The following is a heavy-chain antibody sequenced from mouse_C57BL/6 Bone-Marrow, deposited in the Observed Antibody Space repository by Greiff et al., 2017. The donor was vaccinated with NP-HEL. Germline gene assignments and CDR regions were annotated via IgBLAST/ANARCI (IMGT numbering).Heavy chain of an antibody. CDR2: IYPRSGNT. CDR1: GYTFTSYG. Sequence: LQESGAELARPGASVKLSCKASGYTFTSYGISWVKQRTGQGLEWIGEIYPRSGNTYYNEKFKGKATLTADKSSSTAYMELRSLTSEDSAVYFCAKKGEYYGSSWGQGTTLTVSS. D-gene: IGHD1-1*01. J-gene: IGHJ2*01. V-gene: IGHV1-81*01. CDR3: AKKGEYYGSS.